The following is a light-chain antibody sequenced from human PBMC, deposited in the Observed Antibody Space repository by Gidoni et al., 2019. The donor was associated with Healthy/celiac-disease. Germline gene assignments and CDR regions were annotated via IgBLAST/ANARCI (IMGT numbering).Light chain of an antibody. CDR3: QQYGSSPFT. Sequence: EIVLKQSPGTLSLSPGERATPSCRASQSVSSSYLAWYQQKPGQAPRLLIYGASSRATGIPDRFSGSGSGTDFTLTISRLEPEDSSVYYCQQYGSSPFTFGPGTKVDIK. CDR1: QSVSSSY. V-gene: IGKV3-20*01. CDR2: GAS. J-gene: IGKJ3*01.